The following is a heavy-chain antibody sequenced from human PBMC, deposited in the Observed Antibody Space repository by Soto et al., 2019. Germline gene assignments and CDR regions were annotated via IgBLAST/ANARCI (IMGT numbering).Heavy chain of an antibody. V-gene: IGHV4-34*01. CDR3: ARASADRTGTTFFDY. CDR1: GGSFSGYH. D-gene: IGHD1-1*01. J-gene: IGHJ4*02. Sequence: SETLSLTCAVYGGSFSGYHWNWIRQPPGKGLEWIGEINHSGGTNYNPSLRSRVTMSVDTSKNQISLKVTSVTAADSALYYCARASADRTGTTFFDYWGQGTPVTVSS. CDR2: INHSGGT.